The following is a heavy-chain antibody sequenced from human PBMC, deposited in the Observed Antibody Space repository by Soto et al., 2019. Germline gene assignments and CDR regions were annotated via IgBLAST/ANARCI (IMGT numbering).Heavy chain of an antibody. Sequence: PSETLSLTCAVYGGSFSDYYWSWIRQPPGKGLEWIGEINHSGNTNYNPSLKSRVTISVDTSKNQFSLKLSSVTAADTAVYYCASFYNWNYRGGGDSFDIWGQGTMVTVSS. CDR3: ASFYNWNYRGGGDSFDI. CDR1: GGSFSDYY. CDR2: INHSGNT. D-gene: IGHD1-7*01. V-gene: IGHV4-34*01. J-gene: IGHJ3*02.